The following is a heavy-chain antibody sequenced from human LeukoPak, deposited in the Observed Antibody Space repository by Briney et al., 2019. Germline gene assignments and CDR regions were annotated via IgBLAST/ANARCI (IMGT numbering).Heavy chain of an antibody. CDR3: ATKSVSSWSEDAFDI. V-gene: IGHV4-59*08. CDR1: GGSISSYY. CDR2: IYYSGST. Sequence: SETLSLTCTVSGGSISSYYWSWIRQPPGKGLEWIGYIYYSGSTNYNPSLKSRATISVDTSKNQFSLKLYSVTAADTAVYYCATKSVSSWSEDAFDIWGQGTRVTVSS. J-gene: IGHJ3*02. D-gene: IGHD6-13*01.